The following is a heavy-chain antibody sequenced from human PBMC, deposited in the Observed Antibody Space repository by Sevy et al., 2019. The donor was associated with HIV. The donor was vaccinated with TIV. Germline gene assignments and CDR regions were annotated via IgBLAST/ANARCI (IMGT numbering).Heavy chain of an antibody. V-gene: IGHV3-33*01. CDR2: IRHDGSNK. D-gene: IGHD3-3*01. CDR1: DFTLSSYG. Sequence: GGSLRLSCAASDFTLSSYGMHWVRQAPGKGLEWVAVIRHDGSNKYYADSVKGRFTISRDNSKNTLYLQMNSLRAEDTAVYYCARDRLGITISAEWGGGMDVWGQGTTVTVSS. CDR3: ARDRLGITISAEWGGGMDV. J-gene: IGHJ6*02.